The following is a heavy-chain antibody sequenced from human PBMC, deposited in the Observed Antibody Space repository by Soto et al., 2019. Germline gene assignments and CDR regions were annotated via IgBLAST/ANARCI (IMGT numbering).Heavy chain of an antibody. CDR3: ARGLGGNSPY. CDR2: IYYSGST. V-gene: IGHV4-31*03. J-gene: IGHJ4*02. D-gene: IGHD2-21*02. CDR1: GGSISSGGYY. Sequence: SETLSLTCTVSGGSISSGGYYWSWIRQHPGKGLEWIGYIYYSGSTYHNPSLKSRVTISVDTSKNQFSLKLSSVTAADTAVYYCARGLGGNSPYWGQGTLVTVSS.